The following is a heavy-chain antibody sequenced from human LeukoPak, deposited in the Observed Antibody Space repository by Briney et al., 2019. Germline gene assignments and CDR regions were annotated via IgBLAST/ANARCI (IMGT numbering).Heavy chain of an antibody. CDR3: ARAASAYYSGDY. CDR1: GYTFTSYG. Sequence: ASVKVSCKASGYTFTSYGISWMRQAPGQGLEWMGWINPNSGGTNYAQKFQGRVTMTRDTSISTAYMELSRLRSDDTAVYYCARAASAYYSGDYWGQGTLVTVSS. V-gene: IGHV1-2*02. J-gene: IGHJ4*02. D-gene: IGHD3-22*01. CDR2: INPNSGGT.